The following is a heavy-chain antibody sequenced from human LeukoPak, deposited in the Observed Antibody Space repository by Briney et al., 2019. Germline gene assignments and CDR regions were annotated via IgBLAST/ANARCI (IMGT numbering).Heavy chain of an antibody. J-gene: IGHJ3*02. CDR3: ARSLPHYGDYERGAFDI. CDR1: GYTFTSYD. D-gene: IGHD4-17*01. Sequence: ASVRVSCKASGYTFTSYDINWVRQATGQGLEWMGWMNPNSGNTGYAQKFQGRVTMTRNTSISTAYMELSSLRSEDTAVYYCARSLPHYGDYERGAFDIWGQGTMVTVSS. V-gene: IGHV1-8*01. CDR2: MNPNSGNT.